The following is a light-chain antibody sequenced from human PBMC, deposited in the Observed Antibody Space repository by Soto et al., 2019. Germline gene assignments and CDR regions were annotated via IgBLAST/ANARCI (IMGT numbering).Light chain of an antibody. V-gene: IGKV3D-15*01. CDR2: GAS. J-gene: IGKJ1*01. CDR1: QSVGTR. Sequence: EILLTQSPYTLSLSPGERATLPCRAAQSVGTRLAWYQHKTGQAPRLLISGASSRATGIPDRFTGSGSETDFTLTISSLQAEDVAVYYCQQYYSTPRTFGQGTKVDIK. CDR3: QQYYSTPRT.